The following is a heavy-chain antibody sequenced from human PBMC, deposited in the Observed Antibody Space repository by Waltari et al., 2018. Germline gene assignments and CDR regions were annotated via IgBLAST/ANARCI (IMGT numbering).Heavy chain of an antibody. Sequence: QVQLVQSGAEVTKPGASVKVSCKPSGYTFTDYHIHWVRQAPGQGLEWMGWINPKSGATYNAQTFQGWVTMTRDTSTSTVFMELSSLKSDDTAGYYCARRSCNGECYAPYIYWGQGTLVTVSS. CDR1: GYTFTDYH. V-gene: IGHV1-2*04. CDR2: INPKSGAT. CDR3: ARRSCNGECYAPYIY. D-gene: IGHD2-8*01. J-gene: IGHJ4*02.